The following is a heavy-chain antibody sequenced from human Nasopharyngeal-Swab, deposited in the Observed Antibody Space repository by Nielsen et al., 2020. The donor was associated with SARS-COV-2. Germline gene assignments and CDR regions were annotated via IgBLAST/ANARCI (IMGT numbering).Heavy chain of an antibody. CDR1: GGSISSYY. J-gene: IGHJ3*02. D-gene: IGHD3-22*01. Sequence: SETLSLTCTVSGGSISSYYWSWIRQPPGKGLEWIGYIYYSGSTNYNPSLKSRVTTSVDTSKNQFSLKLSSVTAADTAVYYCARGSFWYDSSGSPAEGDAFDIWGQGTMVTVSS. CDR3: ARGSFWYDSSGSPAEGDAFDI. CDR2: IYYSGST. V-gene: IGHV4-59*01.